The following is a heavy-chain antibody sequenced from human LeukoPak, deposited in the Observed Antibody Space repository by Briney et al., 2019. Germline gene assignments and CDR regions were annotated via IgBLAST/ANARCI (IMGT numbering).Heavy chain of an antibody. Sequence: ASVKVSCKASGYTFTSYYMHWVRQAPGQGLEWMGIINPSGGSTSYAQKFQGRVTMTRDTSTSTAYMELSSLRSEDTAVYYCAREGRIVVVPAAILYYGMDVWGQGTTVTVSS. CDR1: GYTFTSYY. CDR3: AREGRIVVVPAAILYYGMDV. D-gene: IGHD2-2*01. V-gene: IGHV1-46*01. CDR2: INPSGGST. J-gene: IGHJ6*02.